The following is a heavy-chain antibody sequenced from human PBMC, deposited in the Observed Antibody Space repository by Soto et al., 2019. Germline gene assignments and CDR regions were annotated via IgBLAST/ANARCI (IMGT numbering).Heavy chain of an antibody. Sequence: QLHLVQSGAVVKKPGASVTVSCSASGYPVTAYYMHWVRQAPGRGLEWMGGINPATGAAKYTQTFRGRVTQTRDTATGTVFMELSGLTSGATAVFFLARGGGVGVAGSAAFDMWGQGTLVTVSS. CDR1: GYPVTAYY. V-gene: IGHV1-2*02. CDR3: ARGGGVGVAGSAAFDM. J-gene: IGHJ3*02. CDR2: INPATGAA. D-gene: IGHD3-3*01.